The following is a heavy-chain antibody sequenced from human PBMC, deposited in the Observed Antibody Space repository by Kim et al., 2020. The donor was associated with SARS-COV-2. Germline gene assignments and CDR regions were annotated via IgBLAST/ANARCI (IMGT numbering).Heavy chain of an antibody. CDR1: GFTVSSNY. J-gene: IGHJ3*02. D-gene: IGHD2-2*01. CDR3: AVYCSSTSCSYHDAFDI. CDR2: IYSGGST. Sequence: GGSLRLSCAASGFTVSSNYMSWVRQAPGKGLEWVSVIYSGGSTYYADSVKGRFTISRDNSKNTLYLQMNSLRAEDTAVYYCAVYCSSTSCSYHDAFDIWGQGTMVTVSS. V-gene: IGHV3-53*01.